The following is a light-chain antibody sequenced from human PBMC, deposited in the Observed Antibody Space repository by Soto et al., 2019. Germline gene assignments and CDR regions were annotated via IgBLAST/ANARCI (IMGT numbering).Light chain of an antibody. J-gene: IGLJ1*01. CDR3: NSYTTLSNRV. CDR1: STDIGAYNY. V-gene: IGLV2-14*01. CDR2: EVT. Sequence: QSVLTQPASVSGSPGQSITISCTGTSTDIGAYNYVSWYQQHPGKAPKLLIYEVTNRPSGVSNRFSGSKSGNTASLTISGFQAEDEANYYCNSYTTLSNRVFGTGTKVNVL.